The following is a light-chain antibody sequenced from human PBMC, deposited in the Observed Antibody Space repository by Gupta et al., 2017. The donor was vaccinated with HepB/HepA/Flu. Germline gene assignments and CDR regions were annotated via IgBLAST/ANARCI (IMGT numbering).Light chain of an antibody. Sequence: YVLTQPPSVSVAPGKTARITCGGNNIGSKSVHWYQQKPGQAPVLLVYDDSDRHSGIPERFSGSNSGNTATVTTSRVEAGDEADYYCQVDDSSSDRVVFGGGTKLTVL. J-gene: IGLJ2*01. CDR3: QVDDSSSDRVV. V-gene: IGLV3-21*03. CDR2: DDS. CDR1: NIGSKS.